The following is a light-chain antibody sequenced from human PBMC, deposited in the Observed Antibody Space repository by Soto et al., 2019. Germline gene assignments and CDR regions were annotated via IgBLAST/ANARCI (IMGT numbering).Light chain of an antibody. CDR3: QQSYSTLWT. CDR1: QSTSSY. CDR2: AAS. Sequence: DVQMTQSPSSLSASVGDRVTITCRASQSTSSYVNWYQQKPGKAPKLLIYAASSLQSGVPPRFSGSGSGTDFTLTISSLQPEDFATYYCQQSYSTLWTFGQGTKVDIK. V-gene: IGKV1-39*01. J-gene: IGKJ1*01.